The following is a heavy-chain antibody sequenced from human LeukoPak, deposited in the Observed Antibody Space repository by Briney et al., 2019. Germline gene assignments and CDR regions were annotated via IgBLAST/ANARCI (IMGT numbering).Heavy chain of an antibody. V-gene: IGHV4-30-2*01. J-gene: IGHJ4*02. D-gene: IGHD3-10*01. Sequence: SETLSLTCAVSGGSLSRGSYSWSWIRQPPGKGLEWIGYIFHNGNTHYNPSLKSRVTLSIDKSKNQFSLKLRSVTAADTALYFCARGGGFYGSGTTHFDYWGQGTQVIVSS. CDR1: GGSLSRGSYS. CDR3: ARGGGFYGSGTTHFDY. CDR2: IFHNGNT.